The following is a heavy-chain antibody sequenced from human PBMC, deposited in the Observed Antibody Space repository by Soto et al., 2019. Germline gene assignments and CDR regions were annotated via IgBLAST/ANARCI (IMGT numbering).Heavy chain of an antibody. J-gene: IGHJ3*02. V-gene: IGHV5-51*01. D-gene: IGHD4-17*01. CDR1: GYSFNKYW. CDR3: ARDLYYGGNSETFDS. CDR2: IYPSNSGT. Sequence: GESLKISCKVSGYSFNKYWIAWVRQMPGKGLEWMGIIYPSNSGTRYSPSFQGQVTISADESISTAYLQWSSLKASDTAMYYCARDLYYGGNSETFDSWGQGKMVTVSS.